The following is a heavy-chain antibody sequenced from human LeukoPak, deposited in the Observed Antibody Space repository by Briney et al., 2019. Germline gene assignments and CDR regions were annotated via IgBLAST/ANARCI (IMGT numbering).Heavy chain of an antibody. CDR2: ISWNSDTI. CDR1: GFSFDDYA. Sequence: GRSLRLSCAASGFSFDDYAMHRVRQTPGKGLEWVSGISWNSDTIGYADSVKGRFTISRDNAKNSLYLRMNSLRGEDTALYYCAKDISGTYLAALDYWGQGTLVTVSS. J-gene: IGHJ4*02. V-gene: IGHV3-9*01. CDR3: AKDISGTYLAALDY. D-gene: IGHD1-26*01.